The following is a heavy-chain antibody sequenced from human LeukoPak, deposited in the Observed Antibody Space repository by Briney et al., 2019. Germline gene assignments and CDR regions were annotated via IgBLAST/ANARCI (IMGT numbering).Heavy chain of an antibody. Sequence: GESLKISCKGSGCSFTSYWIGWVRQMPGKGLEWMGIIYPGDSDTRYSPSFQGQVTISADKSISTAYLQWSSLKASDTAMYYCARGYYDSSGYFFGFDYWGQGTLVTVSS. J-gene: IGHJ4*02. CDR3: ARGYYDSSGYFFGFDY. CDR1: GCSFTSYW. V-gene: IGHV5-51*01. CDR2: IYPGDSDT. D-gene: IGHD3-22*01.